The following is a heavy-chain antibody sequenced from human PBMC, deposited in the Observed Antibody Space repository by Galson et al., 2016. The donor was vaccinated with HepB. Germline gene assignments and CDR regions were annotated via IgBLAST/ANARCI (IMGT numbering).Heavy chain of an antibody. V-gene: IGHV1-18*01. J-gene: IGHJ2*01. D-gene: IGHD3-3*01. CDR2: ISAYNGNR. CDR3: ARDTGDENEFYDFPFDP. Sequence: SVKVSCKASGYTFTTYGISWVRQAPGQGLEWMGWISAYNGNRKYAQKLQDRVTLTTDTSTSTAYMELRSLRSDDTAVYYCARDTGDENEFYDFPFDPWGRGTLVTVSS. CDR1: GYTFTTYG.